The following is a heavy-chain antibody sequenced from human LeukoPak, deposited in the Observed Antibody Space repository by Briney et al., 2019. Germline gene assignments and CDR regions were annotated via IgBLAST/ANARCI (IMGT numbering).Heavy chain of an antibody. J-gene: IGHJ5*02. D-gene: IGHD6-13*01. Sequence: SETLSLTCTVSGGSISSGGYYWSWIRQPPGKGLEWIGYIYHSGSTNYNPSLKSRVTISVDKSKNQFSLKLSSVTAADTAVYYCARDPAAAGSPGFDPRGQGTLVTVSS. V-gene: IGHV4-30-2*01. CDR1: GGSISSGGYY. CDR2: IYHSGST. CDR3: ARDPAAAGSPGFDP.